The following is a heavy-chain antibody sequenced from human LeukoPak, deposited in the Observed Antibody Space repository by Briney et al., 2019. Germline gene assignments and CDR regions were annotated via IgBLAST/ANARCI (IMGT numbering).Heavy chain of an antibody. CDR2: IYYSGST. J-gene: IGHJ5*02. V-gene: IGHV4-30-4*01. CDR3: ARGATSRITIFGVVSSRTNWFDP. D-gene: IGHD3-3*01. Sequence: SQTLSLTCTVSGGSISSGDYYWSWIRQPPGKGLEWIGYIYYSGSTYYNPSPKSRVTISVDTSKNQFSLKLSSVTAADTAVYYCARGATSRITIFGVVSSRTNWFDPWGQGTLVTVSS. CDR1: GGSISSGDYY.